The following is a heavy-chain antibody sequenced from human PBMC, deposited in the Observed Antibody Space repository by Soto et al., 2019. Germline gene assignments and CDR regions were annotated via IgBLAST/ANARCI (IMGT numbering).Heavy chain of an antibody. CDR2: ISSSGTRM. Sequence: QVQLVESGGGLVQPGGSLRLSCTASGFTFSDYYMTWIRQAPGKGLESVSYISSSGTRMYYADSVKGRFTISRDNAKNSLYLHLNSLRAADTAVYYCAREYYDVLTDYYRYYYIDVWGKGITVTVSS. CDR3: AREYYDVLTDYYRYYYIDV. V-gene: IGHV3-11*01. D-gene: IGHD3-9*01. CDR1: GFTFSDYY. J-gene: IGHJ6*03.